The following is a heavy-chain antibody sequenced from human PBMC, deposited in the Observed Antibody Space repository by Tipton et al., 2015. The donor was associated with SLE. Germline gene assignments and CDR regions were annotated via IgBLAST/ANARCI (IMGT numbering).Heavy chain of an antibody. CDR2: VYYSGNP. V-gene: IGHV4-39*07. D-gene: IGHD6-13*01. Sequence: TLSLTCTVSGSSISSAIYSWGWFRQPPGKGLEWIGSVYYSGNPYYNPSLKSRVTISIDTSKNQFSLQLTSVTAADTAVYYCARHVVPDISWTTIDYWGQGTLVNVSS. CDR3: ARHVVPDISWTTIDY. CDR1: GSSISSAIYS. J-gene: IGHJ4*02.